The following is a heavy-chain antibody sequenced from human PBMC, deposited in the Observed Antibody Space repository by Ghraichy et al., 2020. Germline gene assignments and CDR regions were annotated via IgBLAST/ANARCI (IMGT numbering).Heavy chain of an antibody. V-gene: IGHV4-30-2*01. J-gene: IGHJ4*02. CDR3: ARGLGGYSYGFDY. D-gene: IGHD5-18*01. Sequence: SETLSLTCAVSGGSISSGGYSWSWIRQPPGKGLEWIGYIYHSGSTYYNPSLKSRVTISVDRSKNQFSLKLSSVTAADTAVYYCARGLGGYSYGFDYWHQGTLLTVSS. CDR2: IYHSGST. CDR1: GGSISSGGYS.